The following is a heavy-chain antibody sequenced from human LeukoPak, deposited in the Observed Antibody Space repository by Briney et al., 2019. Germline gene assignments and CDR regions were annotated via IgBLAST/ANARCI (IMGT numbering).Heavy chain of an antibody. D-gene: IGHD4-23*01. Sequence: SQTLSLTCTVSGGSISRGSYYWNWIRQPAGKGLEWIGRIYTSGSTTYNPSPKSRVTISLDTSKNHFSLKLTSVTAADTAVYYCARARVVEPFDYWGQGTLVTVSS. CDR3: ARARVVEPFDY. V-gene: IGHV4-61*02. CDR2: IYTSGST. J-gene: IGHJ4*02. CDR1: GGSISRGSYY.